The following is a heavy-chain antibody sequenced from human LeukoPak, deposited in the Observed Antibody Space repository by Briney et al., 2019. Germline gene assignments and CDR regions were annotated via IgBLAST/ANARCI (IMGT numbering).Heavy chain of an antibody. CDR2: INQNGAEK. J-gene: IGHJ4*01. D-gene: IGHD6-13*01. CDR3: ARDGTAAGLYFDL. Sequence: GGSLRLSCVISGFTFSDYWMNWVRQAPGKGLEWVGSINQNGAEKTYLDSVKGRFTISRDNPRNSLYLQMNSLRAEDTAIYYCARDGTAAGLYFDLWGQGAQVTVSS. V-gene: IGHV3-7*01. CDR1: GFTFSDYW.